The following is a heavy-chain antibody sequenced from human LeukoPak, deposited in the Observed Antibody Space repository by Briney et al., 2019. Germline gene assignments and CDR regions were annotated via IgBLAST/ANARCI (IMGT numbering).Heavy chain of an antibody. Sequence: GGSLRLSCAASGFRFSAYRMNWVRQAPGKGLEWLAYISIGSSLIYYADSVRGRFAISRDNAKTSLYLQMNSLTADDTAVYYCARVWQDYSNTDYWGRGTLVTVSS. V-gene: IGHV3-48*01. D-gene: IGHD4-11*01. J-gene: IGHJ4*02. CDR2: ISIGSSLI. CDR1: GFRFSAYR. CDR3: ARVWQDYSNTDY.